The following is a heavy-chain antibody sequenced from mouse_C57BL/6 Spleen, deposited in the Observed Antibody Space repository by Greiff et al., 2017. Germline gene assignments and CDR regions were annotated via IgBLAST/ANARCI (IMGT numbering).Heavy chain of an antibody. D-gene: IGHD3-2*02. CDR1: GYTFTSSG. Sequence: QVQLKQSGAELARPGASVKLSCKASGYTFTSSGISWVKQRTGQGLEWIGEIYPRSGNTYYNEKFKGKATLTADKSSSTAYMELRSLTSDDSAVYFCARDSSGSLYAMDYWGQGTSVTVSS. V-gene: IGHV1-81*01. CDR3: ARDSSGSLYAMDY. CDR2: IYPRSGNT. J-gene: IGHJ4*01.